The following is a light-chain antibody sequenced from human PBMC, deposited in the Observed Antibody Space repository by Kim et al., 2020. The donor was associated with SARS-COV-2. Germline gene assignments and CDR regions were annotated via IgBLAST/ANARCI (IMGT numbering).Light chain of an antibody. CDR3: QSYDSSLSGWV. Sequence: VTSACTGSRSNIGAGYDVHWYQQLPGTAPKLLIYGNSNRPSGVPDRFSGSKSGTSASLAITGLQAEDEADYYCQSYDSSLSGWVFGGGTQLTVL. V-gene: IGLV1-40*01. CDR2: GNS. CDR1: RSNIGAGYD. J-gene: IGLJ3*02.